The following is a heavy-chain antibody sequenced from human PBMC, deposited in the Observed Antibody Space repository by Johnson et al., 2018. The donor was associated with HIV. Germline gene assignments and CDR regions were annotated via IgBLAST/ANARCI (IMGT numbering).Heavy chain of an antibody. CDR2: IWYDRSNK. CDR3: ARVHIYCIGDTCFHLEHPFI. Sequence: QVQLVESGGGVVQPGGSLRLSCAASGFTFSSYGMHWVRQAPGKGLEWVAVIWYDRSNKYYADSVTGRFTISRDNSKNTLYLQMNSLRAEDTAVYYCARVHIYCIGDTCFHLEHPFIWGQGTMVTVSS. J-gene: IGHJ3*02. V-gene: IGHV3-33*01. D-gene: IGHD2-15*01. CDR1: GFTFSSYG.